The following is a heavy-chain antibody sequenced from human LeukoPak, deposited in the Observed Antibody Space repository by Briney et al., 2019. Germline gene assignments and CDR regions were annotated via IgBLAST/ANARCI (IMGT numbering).Heavy chain of an antibody. CDR3: ARDVRRYSSGWYHDY. CDR2: ISAYNGNT. V-gene: IGHV1-18*01. CDR1: GYTFTSYG. J-gene: IGHJ4*02. D-gene: IGHD6-19*01. Sequence: GASVKVSCKASGYTFTSYGISWVRQAPGQGLEWMGWISAYNGNTNYAQKLQGRVTMTTDTSTSTAYMELRSLGSDDTAVYYCARDVRRYSSGWYHDYWGQGTLVTVSS.